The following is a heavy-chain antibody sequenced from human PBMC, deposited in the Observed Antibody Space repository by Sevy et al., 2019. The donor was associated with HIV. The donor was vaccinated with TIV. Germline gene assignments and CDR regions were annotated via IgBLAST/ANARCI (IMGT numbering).Heavy chain of an antibody. CDR2: ISSAGSFI. CDR3: ARDGGGGHYIFGNLDY. D-gene: IGHD3-3*02. Sequence: GGSLRLSCAASGFTFSYYSLTWVRQAPGKGLEWVSSISSAGSFIYYADSVKGRFTISRDSAKRSLYLQMKSLGVEDKAVYYCARDGGGGHYIFGNLDYWGQGTLVTVSS. CDR1: GFTFSYYS. J-gene: IGHJ4*02. V-gene: IGHV3-21*01.